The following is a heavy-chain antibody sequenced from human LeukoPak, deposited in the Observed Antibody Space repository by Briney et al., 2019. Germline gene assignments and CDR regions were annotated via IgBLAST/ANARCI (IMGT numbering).Heavy chain of an antibody. J-gene: IGHJ6*02. CDR1: GFTFSNFG. Sequence: GESLRLSWAAHGFTFSNFGMHWVRQAPGKGLEWVAFISYAESNKFYADSVKGRFTISRDNSKNTLSLHVNSLRTEDTAVYYCAKASGEAYYYEMDVWGQGTTVTVSS. CDR2: ISYAESNK. V-gene: IGHV3-30*18. CDR3: AKASGEAYYYEMDV. D-gene: IGHD2-15*01.